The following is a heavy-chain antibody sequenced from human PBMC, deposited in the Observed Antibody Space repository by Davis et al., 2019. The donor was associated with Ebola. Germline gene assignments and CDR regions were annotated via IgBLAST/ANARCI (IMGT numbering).Heavy chain of an antibody. V-gene: IGHV3-48*03. CDR2: ISSSGSTI. J-gene: IGHJ4*02. D-gene: IGHD1-7*01. CDR3: ARGSYWNYSLDY. CDR1: GFTFSSYA. Sequence: GGSLRLSCAASGFTFSSYAMNWVRQAPGKGLEWVSYISSSGSTIYYADSVKGRFTISRDNAKNSQYLQMNSLRAEDTAVYYCARGSYWNYSLDYWGQGTLVTVSS.